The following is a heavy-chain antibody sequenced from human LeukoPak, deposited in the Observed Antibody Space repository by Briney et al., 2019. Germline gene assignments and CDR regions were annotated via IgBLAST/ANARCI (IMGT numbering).Heavy chain of an antibody. J-gene: IGHJ3*02. CDR2: ISSISSYI. CDR1: GFTFSSYS. D-gene: IGHD3-9*01. Sequence: GGSLRLSCAAFGFTFSSYSMGSVRHAPGKGLGWVSSISSISSYIYYADSVKGRFAISRDNAKNSLYLQMNSLRAEDTAVYYCARDLGAPYDILTGYDAFDIWGQGTMVTVSS. CDR3: ARDLGAPYDILTGYDAFDI. V-gene: IGHV3-21*01.